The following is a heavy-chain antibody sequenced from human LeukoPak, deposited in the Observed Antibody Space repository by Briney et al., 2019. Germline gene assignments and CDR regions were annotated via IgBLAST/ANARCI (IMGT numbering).Heavy chain of an antibody. CDR1: GGSISSYY. Sequence: PSETLSLTCTVSGGSISSYYWSWIRQPPGKGLEWIGYIYYSGSTNYNPSLKSRVTISVDTSKNQFSLKLSSLTAADTAVYYCASTRQPEYYYDSSGGGFDYWGQGTLVTVSS. J-gene: IGHJ4*02. CDR2: IYYSGST. D-gene: IGHD3-22*01. CDR3: ASTRQPEYYYDSSGGGFDY. V-gene: IGHV4-59*01.